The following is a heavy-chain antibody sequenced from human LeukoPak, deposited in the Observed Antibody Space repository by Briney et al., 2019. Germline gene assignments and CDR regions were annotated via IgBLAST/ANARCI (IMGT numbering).Heavy chain of an antibody. Sequence: GASLQISCKGSGSSFTTYWNAWVRPLPGKGLEWMGIIYPGDSDIRYSPSFQGQVTISADKSISTAYLQWSSLNASDTAMYYCARRGIMYYGMDVWGQGTTVTVSS. CDR2: IYPGDSDI. CDR3: ARRGIMYYGMDV. V-gene: IGHV5-51*01. D-gene: IGHD3-16*01. J-gene: IGHJ6*02. CDR1: GSSFTTYW.